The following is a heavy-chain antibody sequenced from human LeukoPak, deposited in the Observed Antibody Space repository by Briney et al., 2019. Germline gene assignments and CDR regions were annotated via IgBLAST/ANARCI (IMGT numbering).Heavy chain of an antibody. D-gene: IGHD5-18*01. CDR2: IHSSGST. CDR3: ARRGYKYDVDY. Sequence: SGPTLVNPTQTLTLTCTFSGFSLSTSGVGVGWIRQPPGKGLEWIGSIHSSGSTHYNPSLQSRVTISVDTSRNQFFLRLSSVAATDTAVYYCARRGYKYDVDYWGQGTLVTVSS. J-gene: IGHJ4*02. CDR1: GFSLSTSGVG. V-gene: IGHV4-39*01.